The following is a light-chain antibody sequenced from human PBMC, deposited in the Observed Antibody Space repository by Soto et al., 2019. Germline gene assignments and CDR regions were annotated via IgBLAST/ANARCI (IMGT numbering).Light chain of an antibody. V-gene: IGLV1-44*01. J-gene: IGLJ1*01. CDR1: SSNIAPNT. CDR3: AAWDDSLNGYV. CDR2: AND. Sequence: QSVLTQPPSASGTPGQRVTISCSGSSSNIAPNTVNWYQHLPGAAPQLLIFANDRRPSGVPDRFSGSRSGTSASLAISGLQSEDEADYYCAAWDDSLNGYVFGTGTKVTV.